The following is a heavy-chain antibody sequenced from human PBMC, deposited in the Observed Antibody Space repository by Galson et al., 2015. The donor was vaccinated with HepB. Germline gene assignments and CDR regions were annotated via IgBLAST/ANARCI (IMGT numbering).Heavy chain of an antibody. V-gene: IGHV4-59*08. J-gene: IGHJ4*02. Sequence: ETLSLTCTVSGGSISSYYWSWIRQPPGKGLEWIGYIYYSGSTNYNPSLKSRVTISVDTSKNQFSLKLSSVTAADTAVYYCARNHPYYYGSGTAVDYWGQGTLVTVSS. CDR1: GGSISSYY. CDR3: ARNHPYYYGSGTAVDY. D-gene: IGHD3-10*01. CDR2: IYYSGST.